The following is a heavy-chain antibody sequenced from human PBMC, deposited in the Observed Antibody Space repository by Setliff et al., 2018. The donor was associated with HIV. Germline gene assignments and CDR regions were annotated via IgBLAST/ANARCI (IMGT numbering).Heavy chain of an antibody. J-gene: IGHJ4*02. CDR1: GGSFSDYY. D-gene: IGHD5-12*01. CDR2: INDRGNT. CDR3: SRGLHIEATIPLDH. Sequence: PSETLSLTCTVSGGSFSDYYWTWIRQPPNEGLEWIGEINDRGNTNYMPSLRSRVTISFDTSKNQFSLKLTSVTAADSAIYYCSRGLHIEATIPLDHWGQGTLVTVSS. V-gene: IGHV4-34*01.